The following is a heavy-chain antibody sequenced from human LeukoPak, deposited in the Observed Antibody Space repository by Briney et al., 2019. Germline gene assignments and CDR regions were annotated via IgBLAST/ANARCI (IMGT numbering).Heavy chain of an antibody. Sequence: PGGSLRLSCAASGFTFSSHWMHWVRRAPGKGLVWVSRINRDGSSTSYADSVKGRFTISRDNAKNTLYLQMNSLRVEDTAVYYCARAGSGNTYGQFDQWGQGTLVTVSS. CDR2: INRDGSST. J-gene: IGHJ4*02. V-gene: IGHV3-74*01. CDR1: GFTFSSHW. CDR3: ARAGSGNTYGQFDQ. D-gene: IGHD5-18*01.